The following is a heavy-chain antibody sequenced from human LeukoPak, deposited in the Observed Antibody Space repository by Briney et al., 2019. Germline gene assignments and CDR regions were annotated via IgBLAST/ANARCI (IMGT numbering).Heavy chain of an antibody. J-gene: IGHJ4*02. Sequence: SETLSLTCPVSGASISNFCWSWIRQSPGKGLEWIGFVCYSGTTNHNPSLKSRVTISGDTPKNQFSLKLTSVTAADTAVYYCARQSSSLSQFDSWGQGTLVTVSP. V-gene: IGHV4-59*08. CDR3: ARQSSSLSQFDS. CDR1: GASISNFC. D-gene: IGHD2-2*01. CDR2: VCYSGTT.